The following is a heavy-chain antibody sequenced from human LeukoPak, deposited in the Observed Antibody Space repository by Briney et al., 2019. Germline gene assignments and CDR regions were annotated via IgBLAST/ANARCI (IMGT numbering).Heavy chain of an antibody. V-gene: IGHV4-39*07. CDR1: GGSISTSDNY. CDR2: MHNTVST. CDR3: ARAARHFFDY. D-gene: IGHD2/OR15-2a*01. J-gene: IGHJ4*02. Sequence: SETLSLTCIVSGGSISTSDNYWGWIRQPPGKGLEWIGSMHNTVSTYYNPSLKSRVTMSIDRSTNKFSLKLSSVTVADTAVYYCARAARHFFDYWGQGTLVTVSS.